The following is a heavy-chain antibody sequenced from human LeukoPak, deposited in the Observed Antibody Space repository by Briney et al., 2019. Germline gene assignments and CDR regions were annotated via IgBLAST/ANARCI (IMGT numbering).Heavy chain of an antibody. D-gene: IGHD4-17*01. CDR1: GFTFSSYA. J-gene: IGHJ4*02. V-gene: IGHV3-23*01. Sequence: GGSLRLSCAASGFTFSSYAMSWVRQAPGKGLEWVSAISGSGGSTYYADSVKGRFTIFRDNSKNTLYLQMNSLRAEDTAVYYCAKRPDYYGDYYFDYWGQGTLVTVSS. CDR2: ISGSGGST. CDR3: AKRPDYYGDYYFDY.